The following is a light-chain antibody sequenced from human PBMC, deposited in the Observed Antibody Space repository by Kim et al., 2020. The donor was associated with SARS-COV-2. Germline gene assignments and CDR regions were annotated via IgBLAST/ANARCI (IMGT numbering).Light chain of an antibody. V-gene: IGLV2-8*01. CDR2: EVN. CDR1: SSDVGAYDF. Sequence: QSALTQPPSASGSPGQSVTISCTGTSSDVGAYDFVSWYQQSPGKAPKLLIYEVNKRPSGVPDRFSGSKSGDTASLTVSGLQAEDEADYYCSSYAGTNNVVFGGGTRLTVL. J-gene: IGLJ2*01. CDR3: SSYAGTNNVV.